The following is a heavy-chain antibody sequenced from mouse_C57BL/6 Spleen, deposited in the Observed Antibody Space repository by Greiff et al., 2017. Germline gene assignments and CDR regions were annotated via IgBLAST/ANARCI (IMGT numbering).Heavy chain of an antibody. CDR2: IDPENGDT. CDR1: GFNIKDDY. D-gene: IGHD3-3*01. Sequence: EVKLMESGAELVRPGASVKLSCTASGFNIKDDYMHWVKQRPEQGLEWIGWIDPENGDTEYASKFQGKATITADTSSNTAYLQLSSLTSEDTAVYYCTTGDGDYWGQGTTLTVSS. J-gene: IGHJ2*01. V-gene: IGHV14-4*01. CDR3: TTGDGDY.